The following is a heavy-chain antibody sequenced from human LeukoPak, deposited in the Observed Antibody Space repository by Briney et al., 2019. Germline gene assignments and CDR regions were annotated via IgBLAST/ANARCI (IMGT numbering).Heavy chain of an antibody. CDR2: ISGSGGST. J-gene: IGHJ4*02. V-gene: IGHV3-23*01. D-gene: IGHD4-17*01. Sequence: QTGGSLRLSCAASGFTFSRYAMSWVRQAPGKGLEWVSAISGSGGSTYYADSVKGRFTISRDNSKNTLYLQMNSLRAEDTAVYYCAKDLGATYGDYFDYWGQGTLVTVSS. CDR3: AKDLGATYGDYFDY. CDR1: GFTFSRYA.